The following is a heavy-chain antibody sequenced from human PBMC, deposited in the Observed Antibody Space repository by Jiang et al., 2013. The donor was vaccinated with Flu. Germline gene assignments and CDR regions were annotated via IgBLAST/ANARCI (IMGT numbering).Heavy chain of an antibody. V-gene: IGHV2-5*02. D-gene: IGHD3-22*01. Sequence: PTQTLTLTCTFSGFSLSTSGVGVGWIRQPPGKALEWLALIYWDDDKRYSPSLKSRLTITKDTSKNQVVLTMTNMDPVDTATYYCAHVKYYYDSSGYYRQYYFDYWGQGTLVTVSS. J-gene: IGHJ4*02. CDR3: AHVKYYYDSSGYYRQYYFDY. CDR2: IYWDDDK. CDR1: GFSLSTSGVG.